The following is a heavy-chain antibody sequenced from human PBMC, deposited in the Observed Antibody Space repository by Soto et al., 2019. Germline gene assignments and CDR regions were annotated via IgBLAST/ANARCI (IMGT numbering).Heavy chain of an antibody. Sequence: ASVKVSCNASGYTFTSYAMHWVRQAPGQRLEWMGWINAGNGNTKYSQKFQGRVTITRDTSARTAYMELRSLRSDCTAVYYCARSTVIHYYYYGMDVWGQGTTVTVSS. CDR2: INAGNGNT. CDR1: GYTFTSYA. CDR3: ARSTVIHYYYYGMDV. D-gene: IGHD4-17*01. V-gene: IGHV1-3*01. J-gene: IGHJ6*02.